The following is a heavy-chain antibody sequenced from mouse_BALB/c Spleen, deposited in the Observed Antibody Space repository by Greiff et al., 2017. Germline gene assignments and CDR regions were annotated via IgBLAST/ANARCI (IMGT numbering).Heavy chain of an antibody. V-gene: IGHV6-6*02. CDR1: GFTFSNYW. CDR2: IRLKSNNYAT. Sequence: VQLKESGGGLVQPGGSMKLSCVASGFTFSNYWMNWVRQSPEKGLEWVAEIRLKSNNYATHYAESVKGRFTISRDDSKSSVYLQMNNLRAEDTGIYYCTSLYYDYDEAYWGQGTLVTVSA. J-gene: IGHJ3*01. D-gene: IGHD2-4*01. CDR3: TSLYYDYDEAY.